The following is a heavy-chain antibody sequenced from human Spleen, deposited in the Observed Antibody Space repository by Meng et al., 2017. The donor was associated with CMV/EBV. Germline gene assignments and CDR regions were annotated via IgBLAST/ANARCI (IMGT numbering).Heavy chain of an antibody. V-gene: IGHV1-69*05. D-gene: IGHD3-10*01. CDR1: GTFSSYV. Sequence: GTFSSYVIDSVRQAPGQGLESMGGIIPILGTSNYAQKFQGRVSIITDESTSTTYLELRSLRSEDTAVYYCARTAYYYGTGTYGYFDYWGQGTLVTVSS. J-gene: IGHJ4*02. CDR2: IIPILGTS. CDR3: ARTAYYYGTGTYGYFDY.